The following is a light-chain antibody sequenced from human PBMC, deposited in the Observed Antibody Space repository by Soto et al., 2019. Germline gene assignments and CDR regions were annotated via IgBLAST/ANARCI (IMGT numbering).Light chain of an antibody. CDR3: QQSYSLSPIT. J-gene: IGKJ5*01. Sequence: DIQMTQSPSSVSASVGDRVTITCRASQGINNWLAWYQQKPGKAPKLLIYAASRLQSGVPSRFSGSGSGTDFTLTINGLQPEDFASYYCQQSYSLSPITFGQGTRLEI. CDR1: QGINNW. CDR2: AAS. V-gene: IGKV1-12*01.